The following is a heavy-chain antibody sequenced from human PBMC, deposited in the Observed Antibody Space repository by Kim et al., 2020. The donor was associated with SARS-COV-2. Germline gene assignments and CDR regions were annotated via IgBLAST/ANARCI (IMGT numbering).Heavy chain of an antibody. J-gene: IGHJ6*02. CDR2: ISYDGSNK. D-gene: IGHD2-2*01. Sequence: GGSLRLSCAASGFTFSSYGMHWVRQAPGKGLEWVAVISYDGSNKYYADSVKGRFTISRDNSKNTLYLQMNSLRAEDTAVYYCARAARGSQLSHYYGMDVRGRGTTVTVSS. CDR3: ARAARGSQLSHYYGMDV. CDR1: GFTFSSYG. V-gene: IGHV3-33*05.